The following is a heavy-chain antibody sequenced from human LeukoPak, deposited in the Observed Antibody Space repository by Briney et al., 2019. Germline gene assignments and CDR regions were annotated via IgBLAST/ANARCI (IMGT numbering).Heavy chain of an antibody. CDR2: ISSSGSTI. V-gene: IGHV3-48*03. CDR3: AREDNWNAAY. D-gene: IGHD1-1*01. J-gene: IGHJ4*02. Sequence: GGSLRLSCAASGFTFSSYEMNWVRQAPGKGLEWVSYISSSGSTIYYADSVKGRFTISRDNAKNSLYLQMNSLRAEDTAVYYCAREDNWNAAYWGQGTLVTVSS. CDR1: GFTFSSYE.